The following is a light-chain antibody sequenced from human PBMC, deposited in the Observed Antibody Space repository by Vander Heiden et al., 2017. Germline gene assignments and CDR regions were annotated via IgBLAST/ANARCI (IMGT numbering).Light chain of an antibody. Sequence: SSPLTQDPAVSVPLGQTVRITCLGPSLRSYYASWYQQKPGQATVLVIYGKNNRPSGIPDRFSGSSSGNTASLTITGAQAEDEADYYCNSRESSGNHLYVFGTGTKVTVL. CDR3: NSRESSGNHLYV. CDR1: SLRSYY. CDR2: GKN. V-gene: IGLV3-19*01. J-gene: IGLJ1*01.